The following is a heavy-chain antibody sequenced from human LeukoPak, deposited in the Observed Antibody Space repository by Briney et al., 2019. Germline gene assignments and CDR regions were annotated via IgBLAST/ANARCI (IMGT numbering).Heavy chain of an antibody. Sequence: GGSLRLSCAASGFAFSNYWLHWVRQAPGKGLVWVARINTHGSSTNYADSVKGRFTISRDNAKNTLYLQMTSLSAEDTAVYYALAGYYYYYMDVWGKGTTVTVAS. CDR1: GFAFSNYW. D-gene: IGHD6-13*01. CDR3: LAGYYYYYMDV. CDR2: INTHGSST. V-gene: IGHV3-74*01. J-gene: IGHJ6*03.